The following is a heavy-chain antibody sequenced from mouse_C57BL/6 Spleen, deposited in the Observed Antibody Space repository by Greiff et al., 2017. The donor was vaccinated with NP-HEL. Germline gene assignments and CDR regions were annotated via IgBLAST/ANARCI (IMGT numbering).Heavy chain of an antibody. D-gene: IGHD3-2*02. J-gene: IGHJ4*01. CDR2: IDPSDSYT. CDR1: GYTFTSYW. CDR3: AKGASSGRGDYAMDY. V-gene: IGHV1-69*01. Sequence: QVQLQQPGAELVMPGASVKLSCKASGYTFTSYWMHWVKQRPGQGLEWIGEIDPSDSYTNYNQKFKGKSALTVNKSSSTAYMHLSSLTAEDSAVYYCAKGASSGRGDYAMDYWGQGTSVTVSS.